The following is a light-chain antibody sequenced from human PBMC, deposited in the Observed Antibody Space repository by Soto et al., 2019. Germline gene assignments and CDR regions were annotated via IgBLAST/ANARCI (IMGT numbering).Light chain of an antibody. CDR2: WAS. CDR3: QQYYSTPLT. J-gene: IGKJ4*01. Sequence: DIVMTQSPDSLAVSLGARATINCKSSQSILYSSNNKNYLAWHQQKPGQPPKLLIYWASTRESGVPDRFSGSGSGTDFTLTISSLQAEDVAVYYCQQYYSTPLTFGGGTKVEIK. V-gene: IGKV4-1*01. CDR1: QSILYSSNNKNY.